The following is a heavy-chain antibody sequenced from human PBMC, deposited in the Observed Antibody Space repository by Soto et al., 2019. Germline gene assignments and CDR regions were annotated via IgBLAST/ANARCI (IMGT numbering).Heavy chain of an antibody. CDR1: GFTFRNYA. CDR3: AKDRSSTSCYAFDY. CDR2: ISGSGGTT. V-gene: IGHV3-23*01. J-gene: IGHJ4*02. D-gene: IGHD2-2*01. Sequence: EVQLLESGGGLVQPGGSLGLSCAASGFTFRNYAMSWARQAPGKGLEWVSAISGSGGTTHYADSVKGRFTISRDNSKNTLYLQMNSLRVEDTAVYYCAKDRSSTSCYAFDYWGQGSLVTVSS.